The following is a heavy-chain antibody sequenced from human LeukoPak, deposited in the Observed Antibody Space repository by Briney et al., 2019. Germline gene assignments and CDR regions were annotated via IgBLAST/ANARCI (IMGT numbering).Heavy chain of an antibody. J-gene: IGHJ4*02. D-gene: IGHD4-23*01. Sequence: GGSLRLSCAASGFTFSSYAMHWVRQAPGKGLEYVSAISSNGGSTYYANSVKGRFTISRDNSKNTLYLQMGSLRAEDMAVYYCARVAYYGGNDYWAREPWSPSPQ. CDR1: GFTFSSYA. CDR3: ARVAYYGGNDY. CDR2: ISSNGGST. V-gene: IGHV3-64*01.